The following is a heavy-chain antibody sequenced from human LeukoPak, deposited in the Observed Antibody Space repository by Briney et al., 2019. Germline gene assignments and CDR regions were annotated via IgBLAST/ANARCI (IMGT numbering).Heavy chain of an antibody. CDR2: ISTDGYTT. CDR1: GLAFSAYK. D-gene: IGHD2-15*01. Sequence: GVLRLSCAASGLAFSAYKMHWVRQAPRKGLVWVSRISTDGYTTDYADFVQARFTASRDNTKNTWSLEMNSLRAEDTAVYYCVVGGSPGYWGQGTLVTVSS. CDR3: VVGGSPGY. J-gene: IGHJ4*02. V-gene: IGHV3-74*01.